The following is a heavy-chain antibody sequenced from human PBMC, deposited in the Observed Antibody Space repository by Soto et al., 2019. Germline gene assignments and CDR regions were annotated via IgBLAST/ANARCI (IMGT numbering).Heavy chain of an antibody. CDR2: VYYTGDT. CDR1: SGPARSHN. Sequence: QVQLQQSGPRLVKPSETLSLTCTVSSGPARSHNWGWIRQPPGRGLEWIGYVYYTGDTAYNPSRRGRATIPADTSTNDISLTLNSVTAADTAVYYCVRQGIDYLHGLVDVGGQGTTVSVSS. CDR3: VRQGIDYLHGLVDV. J-gene: IGHJ6*02. D-gene: IGHD4-17*01. V-gene: IGHV4-59*08.